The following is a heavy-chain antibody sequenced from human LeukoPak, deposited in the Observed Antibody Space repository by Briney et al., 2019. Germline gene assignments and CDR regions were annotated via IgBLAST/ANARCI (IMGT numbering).Heavy chain of an antibody. J-gene: IGHJ4*02. V-gene: IGHV1-46*01. Sequence: ASVKVSCKASGYTFTSYYMHWVRQAPGQGLEWMGIINPSGGSTSYAQKFQGRVTMIRDTSTSTVYMELSSLRSEDTAVYYCAREHNDFWSGYYMTFFDYWGQGTLVTVSS. CDR2: INPSGGST. CDR3: AREHNDFWSGYYMTFFDY. D-gene: IGHD3-3*01. CDR1: GYTFTSYY.